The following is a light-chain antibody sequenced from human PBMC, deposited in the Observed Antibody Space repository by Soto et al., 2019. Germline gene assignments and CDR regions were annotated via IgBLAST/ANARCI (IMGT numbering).Light chain of an antibody. CDR2: TAS. V-gene: IGKV1-5*03. J-gene: IGKJ2*01. CDR3: QQYNSHSSYT. CDR1: QSISTW. Sequence: DIQMTQSPSTLSASVGDRVTITCRASQSISTWLAWYQQKPGKAPKLLIYTASRLESGVPSRFSGSGSGTEFTLTICSLQPDDFATYYCQQYNSHSSYTFGQGTKLEIK.